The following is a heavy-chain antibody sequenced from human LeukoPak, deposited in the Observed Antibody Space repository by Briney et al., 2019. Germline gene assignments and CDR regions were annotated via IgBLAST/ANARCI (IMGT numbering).Heavy chain of an antibody. CDR1: GGSISGYY. J-gene: IGHJ3*02. CDR3: ARDRLDYGDYEDAFDI. V-gene: IGHV4-59*01. CDR2: IYYSGST. Sequence: KPSETLSLTCTVSGGSISGYYWSWIRPPPGKGLEWIGYIYYSGSTNYNPSLKSRVTISVDTSKNQFSLKLSSVTAADTAVYYCARDRLDYGDYEDAFDIWGQGTMVTVSS. D-gene: IGHD4-17*01.